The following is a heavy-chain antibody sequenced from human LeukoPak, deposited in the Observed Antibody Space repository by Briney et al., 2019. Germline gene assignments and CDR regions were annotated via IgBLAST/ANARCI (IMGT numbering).Heavy chain of an antibody. J-gene: IGHJ6*02. CDR1: GYTFTGYY. D-gene: IGHD5-18*01. Sequence: ASVKVSCKASGYTFTGYYMHWVRQAPGQGLEWMGWINPNSGGTNYAQKFQGRVTMTRDTSISTAYMELSRLRSDDTAVYYCATGYSYGYVKGDYYYYGMDVWGQGTTVTVSS. CDR2: INPNSGGT. V-gene: IGHV1-2*02. CDR3: ATGYSYGYVKGDYYYYGMDV.